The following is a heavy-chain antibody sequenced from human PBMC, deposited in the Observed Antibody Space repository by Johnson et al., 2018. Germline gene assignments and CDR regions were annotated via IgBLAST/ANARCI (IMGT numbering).Heavy chain of an antibody. CDR3: ARDGYYDFWSGYLDAFDI. CDR1: GFTFSSYA. CDR2: IGGSGGST. J-gene: IGHJ3*02. D-gene: IGHD3-3*01. V-gene: IGHV3-23*04. Sequence: VQLGESGGGLVQPGGSLRLSCAASGFTFSSYAMSWVRQAPGKGLEWVSAIGGSGGSTYYADSVKGRFIISRDNSKNTLYLQMNSLRAEDTAVYYCARDGYYDFWSGYLDAFDIWGQGTMVTVSS.